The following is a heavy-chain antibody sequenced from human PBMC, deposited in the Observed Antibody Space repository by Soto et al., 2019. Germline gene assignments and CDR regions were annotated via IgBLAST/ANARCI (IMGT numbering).Heavy chain of an antibody. CDR2: ISYDGRNK. Sequence: QVQLVEFGGGVVQPGRSLRLSCAASGSTFSDYGMHWVRQAPGKGLDWVAIISYDGRNKIYADSAKGRFTVSRDNSKNTMFLEMNSLRTEDTAVYYCAKSAGDEGGMDVWGQGTTVTVSS. CDR1: GSTFSDYG. J-gene: IGHJ6*02. D-gene: IGHD2-21*01. V-gene: IGHV3-30*18. CDR3: AKSAGDEGGMDV.